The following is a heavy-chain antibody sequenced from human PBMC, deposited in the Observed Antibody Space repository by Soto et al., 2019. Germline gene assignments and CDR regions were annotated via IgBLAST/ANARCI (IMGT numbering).Heavy chain of an antibody. J-gene: IGHJ6*02. V-gene: IGHV3-23*01. CDR2: ISGSGGST. Sequence: EVQLLESGGGLVQPGGSLRLSCAASGFTFSSYAMSWVRQAPGKGLEWVSVISGSGGSTYYADSVKGRFTISRDNSENTLFLQMNSLRVEDTAVYYCAKAPPYSGWPTTYYYGMDVWGQGTTVTVSS. CDR3: AKAPPYSGWPTTYYYGMDV. CDR1: GFTFSSYA. D-gene: IGHD6-19*01.